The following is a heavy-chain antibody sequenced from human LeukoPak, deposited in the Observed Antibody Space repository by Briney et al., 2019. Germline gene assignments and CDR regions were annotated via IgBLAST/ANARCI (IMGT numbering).Heavy chain of an antibody. J-gene: IGHJ4*02. D-gene: IGHD3-10*01. CDR2: IYSGGST. CDR1: GFTVSSNY. Sequence: GGSLRLSCAASGFTVSSNYMSCVRQAPGKGLECVSVIYSGGSTYYADSVKGRFTISRDNSKNTLYLQMNRPRAEDTAAYYCARTFPGGSGYLRYWGQGTLVTVSS. CDR3: ARTFPGGSGYLRY. V-gene: IGHV3-53*01.